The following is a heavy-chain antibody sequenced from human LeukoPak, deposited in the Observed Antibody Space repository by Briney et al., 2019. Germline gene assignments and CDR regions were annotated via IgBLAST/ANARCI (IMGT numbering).Heavy chain of an antibody. J-gene: IGHJ4*02. D-gene: IGHD6-19*01. V-gene: IGHV1-18*01. CDR2: ISAYNGNT. Sequence: GASVKVSCKASGYTFTSYAMHWVRQAPGQRLEWMGWISAYNGNTNYAQKLQGRVTMTADTSTSTAYMELRSLRSDDTAVYYCARDDRGYSSGWSRYWGQGTLVTVSS. CDR3: ARDDRGYSSGWSRY. CDR1: GYTFTSYA.